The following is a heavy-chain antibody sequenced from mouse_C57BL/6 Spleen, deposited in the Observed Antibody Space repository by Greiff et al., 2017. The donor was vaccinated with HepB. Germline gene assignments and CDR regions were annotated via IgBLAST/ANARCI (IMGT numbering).Heavy chain of an antibody. CDR1: GFTFSSYA. J-gene: IGHJ2*01. CDR3: ARDPGQYYFDY. V-gene: IGHV5-4*01. CDR2: ISDGGSYT. Sequence: EVKLVESGGGLVKPGGSLKLSCAASGFTFSSYAMSWVRQTPEKRLEWVATISDGGSYTYYPDNVKGRFTISRDNAKNNLYLQMSHLKSEDTAMYYCARDPGQYYFDYWGQGTTLTVSS.